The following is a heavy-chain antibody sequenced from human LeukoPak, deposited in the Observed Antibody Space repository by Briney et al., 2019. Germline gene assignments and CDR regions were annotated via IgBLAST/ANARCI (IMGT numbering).Heavy chain of an antibody. CDR3: ARANYDFDAFDI. D-gene: IGHD3-22*01. CDR1: GFTFSSYS. CDR2: ISSSSSYI. V-gene: IGHV3-21*01. J-gene: IGHJ3*02. Sequence: AGGSLRLSCAASGFTFSSYSMNWVRQAPGKGLEWVSSISSSSSYIYYADSVKGRFTISRDNAKNSLYLQMNSLRAEDTAVYYCARANYDFDAFDIWGQGTMVTVSS.